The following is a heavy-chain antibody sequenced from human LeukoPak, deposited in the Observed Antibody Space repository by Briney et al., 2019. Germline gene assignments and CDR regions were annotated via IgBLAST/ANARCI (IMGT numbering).Heavy chain of an antibody. CDR3: ATGTGSYGVPFDY. D-gene: IGHD6-19*01. CDR2: IKQDGSEK. CDR1: GFTFSSYW. J-gene: IGHJ4*02. Sequence: GGSLRLSCAASGFTFSSYWMSWVRQAPGKGLEWVAHIKQDGSEKHYVDSVKGRFTISRDDAKNSLYLQMNSLRAEETAVYYCATGTGSYGVPFDYWGRGTLVTVSS. V-gene: IGHV3-7*01.